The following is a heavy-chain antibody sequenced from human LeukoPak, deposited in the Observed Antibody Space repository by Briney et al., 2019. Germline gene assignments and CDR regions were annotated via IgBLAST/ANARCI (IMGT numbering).Heavy chain of an antibody. CDR1: GGSISSDRFY. Sequence: SETLSLTCTVSGGSISSDRFYWTWVRQPAGKRPEWIGRIKSSNTNYNPSLKSRVNIPVDTSTNQFSLKLSSLTAADTAVYYCARVPDWTYVPDYWGQGTLVTVSS. J-gene: IGHJ4*02. D-gene: IGHD3-16*01. CDR2: IKSSNT. V-gene: IGHV4-61*02. CDR3: ARVPDWTYVPDY.